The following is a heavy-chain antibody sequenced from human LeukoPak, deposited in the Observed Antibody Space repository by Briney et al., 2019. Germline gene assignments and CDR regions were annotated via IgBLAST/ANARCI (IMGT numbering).Heavy chain of an antibody. Sequence: PGGSLRLSCAASGFTFSSYWMHWVRQTPGKGLVWVSRISGDGSSTTYAESVKGRFTISRDNAKNTLYLQMNTLRAEDTAVYYCARELPSDYWGQGTLVTVSS. V-gene: IGHV3-74*01. CDR1: GFTFSSYW. CDR3: ARELPSDY. J-gene: IGHJ4*02. CDR2: ISGDGSST.